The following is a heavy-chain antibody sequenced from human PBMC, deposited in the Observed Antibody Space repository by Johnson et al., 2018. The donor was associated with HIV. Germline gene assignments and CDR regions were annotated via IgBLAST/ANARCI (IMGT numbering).Heavy chain of an antibody. CDR3: AGDYESSGYTEKADAFDI. Sequence: QVQLVESGGGVVQPGRSLRLSCAASGFTFSSYAMHWVRQAPGKGLEWVAVISYDGSNKYYADSVKGRFTISRYNSKNTLYLQMNSLRAEDTAVYYCAGDYESSGYTEKADAFDIWGQGTMVTVSS. J-gene: IGHJ3*02. D-gene: IGHD3-22*01. CDR2: ISYDGSNK. V-gene: IGHV3-30-3*01. CDR1: GFTFSSYA.